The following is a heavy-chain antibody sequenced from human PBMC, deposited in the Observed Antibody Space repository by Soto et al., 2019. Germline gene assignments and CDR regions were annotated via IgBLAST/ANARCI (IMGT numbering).Heavy chain of an antibody. Sequence: GGSLRLSCAASGFTFSGSAMHWFRQASGKGLEWVGRIRSKANSYATAYAASVKGRFTISRDDSKNTAYLQMNSLKTEDTAVYYCILWSGYVYQAHNYMDVWGKGTTVTVSS. J-gene: IGHJ6*03. V-gene: IGHV3-73*01. CDR2: IRSKANSYAT. CDR1: GFTFSGSA. CDR3: ILWSGYVYQAHNYMDV. D-gene: IGHD3-3*01.